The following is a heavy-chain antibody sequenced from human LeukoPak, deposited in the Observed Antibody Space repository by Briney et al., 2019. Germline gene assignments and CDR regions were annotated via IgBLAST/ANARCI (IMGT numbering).Heavy chain of an antibody. V-gene: IGHV3-11*01. CDR3: AGGGWGSGWYFDY. CDR2: ISSSGTTI. J-gene: IGHJ4*02. D-gene: IGHD6-13*01. CDR1: GFTFSDYY. Sequence: GSLRLSCAASGFTFSDYYMSWIRQAPGKGLEWISYISSSGTTIYYADSAKGRFTISRDNAKNSPYLQMNSLRAEDTAVYYCAGGGWGSGWYFDYWGQGTLVTVSS.